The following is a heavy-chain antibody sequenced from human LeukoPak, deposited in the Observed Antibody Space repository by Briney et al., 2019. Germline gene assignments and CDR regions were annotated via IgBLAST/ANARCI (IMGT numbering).Heavy chain of an antibody. Sequence: ASVTVSCKASGYTFTGYYMHWVRQAPGQGLEWMGWIDPNSGGTNYAQKFQGRVTMTRDTFISTAYMELSRLRSDDTAVYYCARDLVGVVVPAANFDYWGQGTLVTVSS. J-gene: IGHJ4*02. D-gene: IGHD2-2*01. CDR2: IDPNSGGT. V-gene: IGHV1-2*02. CDR3: ARDLVGVVVPAANFDY. CDR1: GYTFTGYY.